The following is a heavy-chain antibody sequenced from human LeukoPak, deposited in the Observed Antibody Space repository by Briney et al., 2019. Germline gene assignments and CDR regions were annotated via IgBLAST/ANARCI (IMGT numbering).Heavy chain of an antibody. D-gene: IGHD3-3*01. J-gene: IGHJ4*02. V-gene: IGHV4-34*01. CDR1: GGSFSGYY. Sequence: SETLSLTCAVYGGSFSGYYWSWIRQPPGKGLEWIGEINHSGSTNYNPSLKSRVTISVDTSKNQFSLKLGSVTAADTAVYYCARRDSGFDYWGQGTLVTVSS. CDR2: INHSGST. CDR3: ARRDSGFDY.